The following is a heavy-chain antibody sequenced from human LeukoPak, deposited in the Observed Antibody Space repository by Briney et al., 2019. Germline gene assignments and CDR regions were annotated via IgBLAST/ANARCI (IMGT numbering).Heavy chain of an antibody. V-gene: IGHV3-64D*06. CDR1: GLTFSSYA. J-gene: IGHJ5*02. CDR2: ISSNGGST. D-gene: IGHD3-10*01. Sequence: PGGSLRLSCSASGLTFSSYAMHSVRQAPGKGLEYVSAISSNGGSTYYADSVKGRFTISRDNSKNTLYLQMSSLRAEDTAVYYCVTHYGSGSYYADWFDPWGQGTLVTVSS. CDR3: VTHYGSGSYYADWFDP.